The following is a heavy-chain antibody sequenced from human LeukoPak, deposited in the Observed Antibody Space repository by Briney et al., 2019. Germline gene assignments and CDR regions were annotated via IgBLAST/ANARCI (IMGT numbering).Heavy chain of an antibody. CDR1: GFTFSSYA. V-gene: IGHV3-23*01. CDR3: ARDGGRIYGYDDSPEWYFDL. D-gene: IGHD4-17*01. J-gene: IGHJ2*01. CDR2: ISGSGGST. Sequence: PGGSLRLSCAASGFTFSSYAMSWVRQAPGKGLEWVSAISGSGGSTYYADSVKGRFTISRDNSKNTLYLQMNSLRAEDTAVYYCARDGGRIYGYDDSPEWYFDLWGRGTLVTVSS.